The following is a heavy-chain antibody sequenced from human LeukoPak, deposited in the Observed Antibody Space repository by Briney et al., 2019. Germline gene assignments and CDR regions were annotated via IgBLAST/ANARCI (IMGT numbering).Heavy chain of an antibody. D-gene: IGHD3-10*01. CDR1: GFTFSGYA. CDR3: ARITFDRGVIRGDPRGGYFDY. J-gene: IGHJ4*02. Sequence: QPGGSLRLSCAASGFTFSGYAMSWVRQAPGKGLEWVSSISGTGASTYYADSVKGRFTISRDNSKNTMYLQMNSLRGDDTAVYYCARITFDRGVIRGDPRGGYFDYWGQGTLATVSS. CDR2: ISGTGAST. V-gene: IGHV3-23*01.